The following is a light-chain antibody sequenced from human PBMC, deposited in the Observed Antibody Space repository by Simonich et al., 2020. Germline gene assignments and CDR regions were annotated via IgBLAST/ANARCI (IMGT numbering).Light chain of an antibody. Sequence: EIVMTQSPLSLPVTPGEPDSISCRSSQSLLHSNGSNYLDWYLQQPGQSPQLLIYFGTNRASVVPDRFSGSGSGTDFTLKISRVEAEDVGVYYCMQSIQLPYTFGQGTKLEIK. CDR2: FGT. CDR1: QSLLHSNGSNY. V-gene: IGKV2-28*01. CDR3: MQSIQLPYT. J-gene: IGKJ2*01.